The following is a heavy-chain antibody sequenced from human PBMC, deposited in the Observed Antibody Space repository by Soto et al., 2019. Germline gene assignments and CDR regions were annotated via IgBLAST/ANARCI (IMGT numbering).Heavy chain of an antibody. CDR2: IYYSGST. D-gene: IGHD3-10*01. V-gene: IGHV4-59*08. Sequence: SWIRQKTGKGLEWIGYIYYSGSTNYNPSLKSRVTISVDTSKNQFSLKLSSVTAADTAVYYCASHYYGSGSYFSGFQHWAQGLLVT. J-gene: IGHJ1*01. CDR3: ASHYYGSGSYFSGFQH.